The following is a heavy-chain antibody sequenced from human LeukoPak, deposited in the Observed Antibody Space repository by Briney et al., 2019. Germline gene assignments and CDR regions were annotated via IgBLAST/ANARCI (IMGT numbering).Heavy chain of an antibody. D-gene: IGHD3-9*01. CDR2: IYPGGSDT. CDR1: GYNFTSYW. J-gene: IGHJ4*02. Sequence: GESLKISCKGSGYNFTSYWIGWVRQMPGKGLEWMGIIYPGGSDTRYSPSFQGQVTISADKSISTAYLQWSSLKASDTAMYYCARQGQYYDILTGYSKWGQGTLVTVSS. CDR3: ARQGQYYDILTGYSK. V-gene: IGHV5-51*01.